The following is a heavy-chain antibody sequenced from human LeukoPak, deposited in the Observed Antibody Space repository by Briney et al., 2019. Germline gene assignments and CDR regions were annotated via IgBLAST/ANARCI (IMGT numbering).Heavy chain of an antibody. D-gene: IGHD4-23*01. CDR1: GGTFSSYA. V-gene: IGHV1-46*01. CDR3: ARGVTLDP. Sequence: ASVKVSCKASGGTFSSYAISWVRQAPGQGPEWMGVISPSGGSTTYAQKFQGRVTLTRDMSTSTDYLELSSLRSEDTAVYYCARGVTLDPWGQGTLVTVSS. CDR2: ISPSGGST. J-gene: IGHJ5*02.